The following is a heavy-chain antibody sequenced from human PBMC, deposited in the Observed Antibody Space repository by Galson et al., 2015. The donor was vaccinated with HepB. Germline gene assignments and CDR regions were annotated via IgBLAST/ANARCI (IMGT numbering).Heavy chain of an antibody. CDR2: IKYDGSEK. J-gene: IGHJ6*02. V-gene: IGHV3-7*03. D-gene: IGHD2-2*01. Sequence: AVSGFTYSNYWMSWVRQAPGRGLEWVANIKYDGSEKYYVRSVEGRFTVSRDNAQNSLYLHMSSLKASDTAVYYCARRYCSSSSCSGAHFYYYGLDVWGQGTTVTV. CDR1: GFTYSNYW. CDR3: ARRYCSSSSCSGAHFYYYGLDV.